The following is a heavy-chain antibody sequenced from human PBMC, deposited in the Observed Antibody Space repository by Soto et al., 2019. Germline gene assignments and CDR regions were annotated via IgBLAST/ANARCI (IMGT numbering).Heavy chain of an antibody. Sequence: SETLSLTCTVSGGSISSYYWSWIRQSPGKGLEWIGYMYYSGSTNYNPSLKSRVTISIDTSKNQFSLKLSSVTAADTAVYYCARDGGGYCSGGSCPAPLDYWGQGTLVTVSS. D-gene: IGHD2-15*01. CDR3: ARDGGGYCSGGSCPAPLDY. V-gene: IGHV4-59*01. J-gene: IGHJ4*02. CDR1: GGSISSYY. CDR2: MYYSGST.